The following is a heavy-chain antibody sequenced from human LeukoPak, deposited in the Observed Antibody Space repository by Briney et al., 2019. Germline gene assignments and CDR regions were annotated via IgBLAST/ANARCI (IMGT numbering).Heavy chain of an antibody. CDR3: ARGSIAAAGTSDWFDP. Sequence: ASVKVSCKASGGTFISYAISWVRQAPGQGLEWMGGIIPIFGTANYAQKFQGRVTITADESTSTAYMELSSLRSEDTAVYYCARGSIAAAGTSDWFDPWGQGTLVTVSS. CDR1: GGTFISYA. CDR2: IIPIFGTA. D-gene: IGHD6-13*01. J-gene: IGHJ5*02. V-gene: IGHV1-69*13.